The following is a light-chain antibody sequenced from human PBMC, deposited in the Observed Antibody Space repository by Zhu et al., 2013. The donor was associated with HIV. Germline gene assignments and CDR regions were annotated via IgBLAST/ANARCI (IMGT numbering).Light chain of an antibody. J-gene: IGKJ5*01. V-gene: IGKV3-20*01. CDR3: QHYGSSPIT. CDR1: QTIGRNY. Sequence: EIVLTQSPGTLSLSPGERAILSCRASQTIGRNYLAWYQQKPGQTPRLLISAASRRATGIPDRFIGSGSGTDFTLTISRLEAEDCAVYYCQHYGSSPITFGQGTRLEIK. CDR2: AAS.